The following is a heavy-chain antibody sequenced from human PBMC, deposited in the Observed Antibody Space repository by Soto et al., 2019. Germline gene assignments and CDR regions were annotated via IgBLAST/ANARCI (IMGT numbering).Heavy chain of an antibody. J-gene: IGHJ5*02. CDR1: GGSISSYY. CDR3: ARDQDP. CDR2: IYYSGST. V-gene: IGHV4-59*01. Sequence: SETLSLTCTVSGGSISSYYWSWIRQPPGKGLEWIGYIYYSGSTNYNPSLKSRVTISVDTSKNQFSLKLSSVTAADTAVYYCARDQDPWGQGTLVTVSS.